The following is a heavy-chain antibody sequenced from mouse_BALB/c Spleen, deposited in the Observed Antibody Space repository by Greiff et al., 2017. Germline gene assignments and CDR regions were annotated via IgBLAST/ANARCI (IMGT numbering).Heavy chain of an antibody. D-gene: IGHD2-3*01. Sequence: EVQLQQSGPELMKPGASVKISCKASGYSFTSYYMHWVKQSHGKSLEWIGYIDPFNGGTSYNQKFKGKATLTVDKSSSTAYMHLSSLTSEESAVYYCAKNDPPYWGQGTLVTVSA. J-gene: IGHJ3*01. CDR1: GYSFTSYY. CDR3: AKNDPPY. CDR2: IDPFNGGT. V-gene: IGHV1S135*01.